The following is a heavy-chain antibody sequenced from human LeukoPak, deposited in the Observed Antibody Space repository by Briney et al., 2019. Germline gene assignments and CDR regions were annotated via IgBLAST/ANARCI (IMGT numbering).Heavy chain of an antibody. D-gene: IGHD5-18*01. V-gene: IGHV3-11*01. CDR3: ARTARVGDY. CDR1: GFSFSDFY. CDR2: ISQSGSDI. J-gene: IGHJ4*02. Sequence: PGGSLRLPCAASGFSFSDFYMSWIRQAPGKGLEWISYISQSGSDINYADSVGGRFTVSRDNAKNSLYLQMNSLRAEDTAVYYCARTARVGDYWGQGTLVTVSS.